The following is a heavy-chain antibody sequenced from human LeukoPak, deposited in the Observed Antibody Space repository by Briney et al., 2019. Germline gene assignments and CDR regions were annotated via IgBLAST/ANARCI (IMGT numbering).Heavy chain of an antibody. CDR2: ISYDGSNK. V-gene: IGHV3-30-3*01. Sequence: PGGSLRLSCAASGFTFSSYAMHWVRQAPGKGLEWVAVISYDGSNKYYADSVKGRFTISRDNSKNTLYLQMNSLRAEDTAVYYCARVQDYYDSSGQTLYYYGMDVWGQGTTVTVSS. J-gene: IGHJ6*02. CDR1: GFTFSSYA. CDR3: ARVQDYYDSSGQTLYYYGMDV. D-gene: IGHD3-22*01.